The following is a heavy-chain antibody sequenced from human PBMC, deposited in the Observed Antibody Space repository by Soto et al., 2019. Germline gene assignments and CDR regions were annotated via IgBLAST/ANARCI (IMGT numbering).Heavy chain of an antibody. J-gene: IGHJ4*02. V-gene: IGHV4-39*01. CDR1: GVSISSSSYY. CDR2: IYYSGST. D-gene: IGHD2-15*01. CDR3: ARHTPAISISDH. Sequence: QLQLQESGTGLVKPSETLSLTCTVSGVSISSSSYYWGGISQPPGKGLEWIGSIYYSGSTYYNPSLKSRVTISVDTSKNQCSLKLSSVTAADTAVYYCARHTPAISISDHWGQGTLVTVSS.